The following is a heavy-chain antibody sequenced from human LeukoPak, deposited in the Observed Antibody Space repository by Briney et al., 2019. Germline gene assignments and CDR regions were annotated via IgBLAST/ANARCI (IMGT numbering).Heavy chain of an antibody. CDR2: IYYSGST. V-gene: IGHV4-59*01. CDR1: GGSISSYN. Sequence: PSETLSLTCTVSGGSISSYNWSWIRQPPGKGLEWIGYIYYSGSTNYNPSLKSRVTISVDTSKNQFSLKLSSVTAADTAVYYCARDGYGDYGSAFDIWGQGTMVTVSS. D-gene: IGHD4-17*01. CDR3: ARDGYGDYGSAFDI. J-gene: IGHJ3*02.